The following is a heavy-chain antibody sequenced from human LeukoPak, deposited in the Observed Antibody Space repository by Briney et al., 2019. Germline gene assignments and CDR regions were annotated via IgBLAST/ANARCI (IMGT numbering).Heavy chain of an antibody. CDR1: GGTFSSYA. J-gene: IGHJ4*02. CDR3: ARDEGHAAAGSKIDY. V-gene: IGHV1-69*04. Sequence: SVKVSCKASGGTFSSYAISWVRQAPGQGLEWMGRIIPILGIANYAQKFQGRVTITADKSTSTAYMELSSLRSEDTAVYYCARDEGHAAAGSKIDYWGQGTLVTVSS. CDR2: IIPILGIA. D-gene: IGHD6-13*01.